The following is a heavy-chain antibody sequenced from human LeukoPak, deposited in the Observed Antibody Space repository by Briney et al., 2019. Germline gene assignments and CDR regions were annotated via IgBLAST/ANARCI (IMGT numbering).Heavy chain of an antibody. CDR1: GGTFSSYA. Sequence: SVKVSCKASGGTFSSYAISWVRQAPGQGLEWMGGIIPIFGTANYAQKFQGRVTITADESTSTAYMELSSLRSEDTAVYYCVRGVYSNNWFDPWGQGTLVTVSS. D-gene: IGHD1-26*01. CDR2: IIPIFGTA. CDR3: VRGVYSNNWFDP. J-gene: IGHJ5*02. V-gene: IGHV1-69*13.